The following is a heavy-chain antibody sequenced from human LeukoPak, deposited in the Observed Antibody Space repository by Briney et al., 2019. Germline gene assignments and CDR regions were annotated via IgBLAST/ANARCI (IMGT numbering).Heavy chain of an antibody. CDR3: ARGAPDDYGGNPPPAHFDY. D-gene: IGHD4-23*01. CDR1: GYTFTSYY. CDR2: INPSGGST. Sequence: ASVKVSCKASGYTFTSYYMHWVRQAPGQGLEWTGIINPSGGSTSYAQKFQGRVTMTRDTSTSTVYMELSSLRSEDTAVYYCARGAPDDYGGNPPPAHFDYWGQGTLVTVSS. J-gene: IGHJ4*02. V-gene: IGHV1-46*01.